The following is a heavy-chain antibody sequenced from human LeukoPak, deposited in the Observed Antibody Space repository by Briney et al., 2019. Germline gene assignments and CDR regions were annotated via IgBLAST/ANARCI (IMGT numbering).Heavy chain of an antibody. CDR1: GFTFSSYA. D-gene: IGHD6-13*01. V-gene: IGHV3-23*01. J-gene: IGHJ4*02. CDR3: ANLIAAAGHFDY. Sequence: PGGSLRLSCAASGFTFSSYAMSWVRQAPGKGLEWVSAISGSGGSTYYADSVKGRFTISRDNSKNTLYLQMNSLRAEDTAVYYCANLIAAAGHFDYWGQGTLVTVSS. CDR2: ISGSGGST.